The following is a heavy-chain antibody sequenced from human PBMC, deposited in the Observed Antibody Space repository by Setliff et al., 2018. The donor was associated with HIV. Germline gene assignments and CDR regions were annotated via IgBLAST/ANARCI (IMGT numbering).Heavy chain of an antibody. CDR2: IIPIFGTA. Sequence: GASVKVSCKASGGTFSSFAIGWVRQAPGQGLEWMGGIIPIFGTANYAQKFQGRVTITTDESTTTAYMELHSLRSEDTAVYYCARETYYGSGSYLPTEYYYYYMDVWGKGTTVTVSS. D-gene: IGHD3-10*01. J-gene: IGHJ6*03. V-gene: IGHV1-69*05. CDR1: GGTFSSFA. CDR3: ARETYYGSGSYLPTEYYYYYMDV.